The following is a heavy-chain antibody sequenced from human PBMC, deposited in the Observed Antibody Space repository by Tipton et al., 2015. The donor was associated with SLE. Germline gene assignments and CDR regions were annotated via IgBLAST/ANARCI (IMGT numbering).Heavy chain of an antibody. J-gene: IGHJ3*02. V-gene: IGHV4-30-4*08. CDR3: VSYAKQLQLGMGAFDI. D-gene: IGHD5-18*01. CDR2: IYYSGST. Sequence: TLSLTCTVSGGSISSGDYYWSWIRQPPGKGLEWIGYIYYSGSTYFNPSLKSRVTISVDTSKNQFSLKLGSVTAADTAVYYCVSYAKQLQLGMGAFDIWGQGTMVTVSS. CDR1: GGSISSGDYY.